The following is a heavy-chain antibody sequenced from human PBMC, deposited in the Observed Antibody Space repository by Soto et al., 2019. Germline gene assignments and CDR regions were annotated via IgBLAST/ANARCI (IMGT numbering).Heavy chain of an antibody. D-gene: IGHD6-13*01. CDR2: INHSGST. CDR1: GGAFSGYY. Sequence: SETLSLTCAVYGGAFSGYYWSWIRQPPGQGLEWIGEINHSGSTNYNPSLKSRVTISVDTSKNQFSLKLSSVTAADTAVYYCARVVQSPGHRVYYYYYYGMDVWGQGTTVTVSS. CDR3: ARVVQSPGHRVYYYYYYGMDV. V-gene: IGHV4-34*01. J-gene: IGHJ6*02.